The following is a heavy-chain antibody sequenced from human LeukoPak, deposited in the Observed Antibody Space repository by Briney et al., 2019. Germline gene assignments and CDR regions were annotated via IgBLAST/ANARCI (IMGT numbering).Heavy chain of an antibody. Sequence: GGSLRLSCAASGFTFSSYGMHWVRQAPGKGLEWVAVIWYDGSNKYYADSVKGRFTISRDNSKNTLYLQMNSLRGEDTAVYYCARGRWAQGYYFDYWGQGTLVTVSS. CDR1: GFTFSSYG. CDR3: ARGRWAQGYYFDY. J-gene: IGHJ4*02. V-gene: IGHV3-33*08. D-gene: IGHD4-23*01. CDR2: IWYDGSNK.